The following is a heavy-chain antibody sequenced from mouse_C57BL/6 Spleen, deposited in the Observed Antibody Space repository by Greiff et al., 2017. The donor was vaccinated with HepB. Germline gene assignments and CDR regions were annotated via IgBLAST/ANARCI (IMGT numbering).Heavy chain of an antibody. CDR2: INPNNGGT. CDR1: GYTFTDYN. D-gene: IGHD1-1*01. J-gene: IGHJ3*01. CDR3: ARLGYYGSSPFAY. V-gene: IGHV1-18*01. Sequence: LVEPGASVKIPCKASGYTFTDYNMDWVKQSHGKSLEWIGDINPNNGGTIYNQKFKGKATLTVDKSSSTAYMELRSLTSEDTAVYYCARLGYYGSSPFAYWGQGTLVTVSA.